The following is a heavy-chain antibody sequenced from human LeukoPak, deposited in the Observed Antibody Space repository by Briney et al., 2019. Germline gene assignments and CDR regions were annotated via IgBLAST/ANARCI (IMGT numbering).Heavy chain of an antibody. D-gene: IGHD1-14*01. CDR2: ISSRGRYT. CDR3: ARASGHLDY. V-gene: IGHV3-23*01. CDR1: GFTFSSYA. J-gene: IGHJ4*02. Sequence: PGGSLRLSCATSGFTFSSYAMSWVRQAPGKGLEWVSNISSRGRYTYYADSVKGRFTISRDNSKNTLYLQMNNLRAEDTAVYYCARASGHLDYWGQETLVTVSS.